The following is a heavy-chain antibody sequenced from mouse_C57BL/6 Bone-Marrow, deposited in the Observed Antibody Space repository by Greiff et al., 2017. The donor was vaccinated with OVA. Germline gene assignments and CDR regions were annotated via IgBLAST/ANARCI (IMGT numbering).Heavy chain of an antibody. J-gene: IGHJ4*01. CDR3: ERNGTGTYYYAMDY. V-gene: IGHV5-6*01. CDR1: GFTFSSYG. Sequence: EVQLVESGGDLVKPGGSLKLSCAASGFTFSSYGMSWVRQTPDKRLEWVATISSGGSYIYYPDSVKGRFTISRDNARNTLYLQMSSLKSEDTAMDYCERNGTGTYYYAMDYCVQGTSATVSA. CDR2: ISSGGSYI. D-gene: IGHD4-1*01.